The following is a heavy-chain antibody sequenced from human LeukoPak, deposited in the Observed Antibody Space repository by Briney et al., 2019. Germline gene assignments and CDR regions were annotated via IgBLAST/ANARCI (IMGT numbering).Heavy chain of an antibody. CDR3: ATLRSFAFDI. J-gene: IGHJ3*02. CDR1: GFTFSNYA. CDR2: ITDSVGPT. D-gene: IGHD3-16*02. V-gene: IGHV3-23*01. Sequence: GGSLRLSCAASGFTFSNYAMSWVRQAPGEGLKWVSVITDSVGPTYYADSVKGRFAISRDNSKTALYLQMNSLRADDTAVYYCATLRSFAFDIWGQGTMVAVSS.